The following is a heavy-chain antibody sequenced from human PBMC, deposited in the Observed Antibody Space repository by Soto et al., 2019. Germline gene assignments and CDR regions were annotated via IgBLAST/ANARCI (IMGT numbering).Heavy chain of an antibody. V-gene: IGHV4-61*01. CDR1: GCSVSSGSYY. J-gene: IGHJ5*02. Sequence: SETLSLTCTVSGCSVSSGSYYWSWIRQPPGKGLEWIGYIYYSGSTNYNPSLKSRVTISVDTSKNQFSLKLSSVTAADTAVYYCARDSSWGQGTLVTVSS. CDR3: ARDSS. CDR2: IYYSGST.